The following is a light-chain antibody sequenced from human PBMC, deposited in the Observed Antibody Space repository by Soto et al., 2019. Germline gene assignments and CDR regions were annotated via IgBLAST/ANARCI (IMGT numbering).Light chain of an antibody. CDR3: AAWDDSLNGPV. V-gene: IGLV1-44*01. CDR2: SNI. Sequence: SVLTHPPSASGTPGQRVTISCSGSSSNIGSNTVNWYQQIPGTAPKLLIYSNIQRPSGVPDRFSGSKSGTSASLAISGLQSEDEADYYCAAWDDSLNGPVFGTGTKVTVL. J-gene: IGLJ1*01. CDR1: SSNIGSNT.